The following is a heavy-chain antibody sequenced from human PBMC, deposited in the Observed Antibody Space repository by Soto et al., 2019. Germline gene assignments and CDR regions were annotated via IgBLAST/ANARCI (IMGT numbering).Heavy chain of an antibody. CDR2: IYYSGST. Sequence: SDTLSLTCTVACSSMSSYYWSWIRQPPGKGLEWIGYIYYSGSTNYNPSLKSRVPISVDTSKNQFSLKLNSVTAADTAVYYCARRWGGALDYWGQGTLVTVS. CDR3: ARRWGGALDY. J-gene: IGHJ4*02. D-gene: IGHD3-16*01. CDR1: CSSMSSYY. V-gene: IGHV4-59*08.